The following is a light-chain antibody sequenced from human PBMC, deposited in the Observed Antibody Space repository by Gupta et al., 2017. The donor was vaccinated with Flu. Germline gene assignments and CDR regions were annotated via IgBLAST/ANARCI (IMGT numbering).Light chain of an antibody. CDR2: EVT. J-gene: IGLJ3*02. Sequence: QSALTQPASVSGSPGHSITISCTGTSSDVGNYNLVAWYQQYPGKVPKLMIYEVTKRPSGVSTRFSGSKSGNTASLTISGLQAEDEADYYCCSFAATNTWVFGGGTKLTVL. CDR3: CSFAATNTWV. V-gene: IGLV2-23*02. CDR1: SSDVGNYNL.